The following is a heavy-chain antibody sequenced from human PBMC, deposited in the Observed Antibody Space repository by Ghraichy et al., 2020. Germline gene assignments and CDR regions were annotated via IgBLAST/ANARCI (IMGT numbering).Heavy chain of an antibody. Sequence: SETLSLTCAVYGGSFSGYYWSWIRQPPGKGLEWIGEINHSGSTNYNPSLKSRVTISVDTSKNQFSLKLSSVTAADTAVYYCARGRSVSIGDVWGQGTTVTVSS. CDR1: GGSFSGYY. V-gene: IGHV4-34*01. J-gene: IGHJ6*02. D-gene: IGHD6-6*01. CDR3: ARGRSVSIGDV. CDR2: INHSGST.